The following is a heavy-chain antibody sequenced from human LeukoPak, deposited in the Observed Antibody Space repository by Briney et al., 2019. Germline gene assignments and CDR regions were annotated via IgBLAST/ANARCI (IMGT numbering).Heavy chain of an antibody. D-gene: IGHD4-17*01. Sequence: ETLSLTCTVSGGSTSRYYCSWIRQPPGKGLEWIGYIYTSGSTNYNPSLKSRVTISVDTSKNQFSLKLSSVTAADTAVYYCASSDGDSSRIDYWGQGTLVTVSS. CDR1: GGSTSRYY. CDR2: IYTSGST. J-gene: IGHJ4*02. V-gene: IGHV4-4*09. CDR3: ASSDGDSSRIDY.